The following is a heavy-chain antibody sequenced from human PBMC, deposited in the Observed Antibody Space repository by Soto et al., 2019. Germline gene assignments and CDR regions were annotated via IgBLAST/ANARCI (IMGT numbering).Heavy chain of an antibody. V-gene: IGHV4-30-4*01. CDR2: IYYSGST. J-gene: IGHJ6*02. CDR1: GGSISSGDYY. Sequence: PSETLSLTCTVSGGSISSGDYYWSLIRQPPGKGLEGIGYIYYSGSTYYNPSLKSRVTISVDTSKNQFSLKLSSVTAADTAVYYCARDSKYDFWSGHYPNYGMDVWGQGTTVTVSS. D-gene: IGHD3-3*01. CDR3: ARDSKYDFWSGHYPNYGMDV.